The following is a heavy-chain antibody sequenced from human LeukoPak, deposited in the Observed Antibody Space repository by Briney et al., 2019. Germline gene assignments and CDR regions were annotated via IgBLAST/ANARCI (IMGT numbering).Heavy chain of an antibody. CDR1: GFTFSSYE. CDR3: ARGLSGYASSLGY. V-gene: IGHV3-74*01. Sequence: PGGSLRLSCAASGFTFSSYEMNWVRQAPGKGLVWVSRINGDGSSTNYADSVRGRFSISRDNAKNTLYLQMDSLRAEDTAVYYCARGLSGYASSLGYWGQGTLVTVSA. CDR2: INGDGSST. J-gene: IGHJ4*02. D-gene: IGHD2-2*01.